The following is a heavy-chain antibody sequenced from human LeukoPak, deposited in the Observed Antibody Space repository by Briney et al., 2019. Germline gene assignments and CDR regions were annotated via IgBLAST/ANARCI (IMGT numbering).Heavy chain of an antibody. D-gene: IGHD2-15*01. CDR1: GYTFSNCY. J-gene: IGHJ3*01. CDR3: AITYSINAFDV. CDR2: INPNTGGA. V-gene: IGHV1-2*06. Sequence: ASVKVSCKTSGYTFSNCYIHWLRQAPGQGLEWMGRINPNTGGANYAQNFQGRVTMTRDTSTSTAYMDLSRLTSDDTAIYYCAITYSINAFDVWGQGTVVTVSS.